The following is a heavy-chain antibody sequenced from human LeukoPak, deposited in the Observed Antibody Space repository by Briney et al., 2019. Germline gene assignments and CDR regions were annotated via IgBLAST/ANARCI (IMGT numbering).Heavy chain of an antibody. CDR1: GGSISSYF. D-gene: IGHD3-16*01. V-gene: IGHV4-39*01. CDR3: ASYLRGSYFDY. CDR2: IYYSGST. J-gene: IGHJ4*02. Sequence: PSETLSLTCTVSGGSISSYFWGWIRQPPGKGLEWIATIYYSGSTYYNPSLRSRVTISVDTFKNQFSLRLTSVTAADTAVYYCASYLRGSYFDYWGQGTLVTVSS.